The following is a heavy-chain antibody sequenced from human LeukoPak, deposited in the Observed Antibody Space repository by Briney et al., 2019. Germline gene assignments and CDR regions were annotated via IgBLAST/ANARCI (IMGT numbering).Heavy chain of an antibody. D-gene: IGHD3/OR15-3a*01. CDR3: ARQTGSGLFTLP. CDR1: GVSISSSNSY. CDR2: VYYTGNT. V-gene: IGHV4-39*01. J-gene: IGHJ4*02. Sequence: SETLSLTCTVSGVSISSSNSYWGWIRQPPGKGLEWIGSVYYTGNTYYNASLKSRVTIVIDTSKNQISLRLTSVTATDTAMYYCARQTGSGLFTLPGGQGTLVTVSS.